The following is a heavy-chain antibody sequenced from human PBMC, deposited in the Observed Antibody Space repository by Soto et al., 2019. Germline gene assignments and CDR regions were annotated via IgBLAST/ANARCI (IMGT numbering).Heavy chain of an antibody. CDR1: GYTFSNYG. CDR2: ISLYSDGT. Sequence: PSVKVSCKTSGYTFSNYGITWVRQAPGQPLEWLGWISLYSDGTNYAQKFQGRVSMTTDTSTTTAYMELRSLGSDDTAVYYCARVVPGAEAWFGPWGQGTLVTVSS. V-gene: IGHV1-18*01. J-gene: IGHJ5*02. D-gene: IGHD2-2*01. CDR3: ARVVPGAEAWFGP.